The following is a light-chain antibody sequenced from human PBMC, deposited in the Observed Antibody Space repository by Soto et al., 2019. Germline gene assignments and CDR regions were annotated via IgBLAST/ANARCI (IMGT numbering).Light chain of an antibody. CDR1: QGISSY. J-gene: IGKJ1*01. CDR3: QQYNSYSQT. CDR2: AAS. V-gene: IGKV1-8*01. Sequence: AIRMTQSPSSLSASTGDRVTITCRASQGISSYLAWYQQKPGKAPELLIYAASTLQSGVPSRFSGSGSGTDFTLTISSLQPEDFATYYCQQYNSYSQTFGQGTKVDIK.